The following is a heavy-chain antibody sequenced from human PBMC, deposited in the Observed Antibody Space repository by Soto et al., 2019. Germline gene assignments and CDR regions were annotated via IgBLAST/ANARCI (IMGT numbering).Heavy chain of an antibody. D-gene: IGHD1-26*01. CDR3: ATGGIYYEA. Sequence: QVHLVESGGGLVKPGGSLRLSCTVSGFAFRRNYLTWIRQAPGKGLEWLSYISTSGSPAYYADSVKGRFTISTDNAKKSLSLQMDSPRAEDTAVYYCATGGIYYEAWGQGTLVTVSS. J-gene: IGHJ5*02. V-gene: IGHV3-11*01. CDR1: GFAFRRNY. CDR2: ISTSGSPA.